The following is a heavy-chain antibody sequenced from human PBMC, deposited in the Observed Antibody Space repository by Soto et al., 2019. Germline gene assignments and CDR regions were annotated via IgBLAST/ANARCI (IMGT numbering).Heavy chain of an antibody. D-gene: IGHD1-20*01. CDR3: ARXKITGILDY. J-gene: IGHJ4*02. V-gene: IGHV1-3*01. Sequence: GASVKVSCKASGXTFASYDMHWVRQAPGQRLEWMGWINAGNGNTKYSQKFQGRVTITRDTSASTAYMELSSLRSEDTAVYYCARXKITGILDYWGQGTLVTVSS. CDR1: GXTFASYD. CDR2: INAGNGNT.